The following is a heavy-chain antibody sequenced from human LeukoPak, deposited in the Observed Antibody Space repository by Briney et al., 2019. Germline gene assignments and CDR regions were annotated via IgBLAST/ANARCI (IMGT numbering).Heavy chain of an antibody. CDR3: ARDDYGGNMGAFDI. J-gene: IGHJ3*02. D-gene: IGHD4-23*01. Sequence: SETLSLTCTVSGYSISSGYYWGWIRQPPGKGLEWIGSIYHSGSTYYNPSLKSRVTISVDTSKNQFSLKLSSVTAADTAVYYCARDDYGGNMGAFDIWGQGTMVTVSP. V-gene: IGHV4-38-2*02. CDR2: IYHSGST. CDR1: GYSISSGYY.